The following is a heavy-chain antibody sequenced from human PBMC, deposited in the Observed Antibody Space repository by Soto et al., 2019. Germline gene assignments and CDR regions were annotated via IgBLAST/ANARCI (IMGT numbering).Heavy chain of an antibody. J-gene: IGHJ4*02. CDR3: TRGPRADSSGTGAH. CDR1: GCTFGSSG. V-gene: IGHV3-33*01. D-gene: IGHD1-26*01. CDR2: IWRDGSNE. Sequence: PGGSLSLSWAASGCTFGSSGMHWVRPAPGKGLEWVAVIWRDGSNENYGDSVKGRFAISRDNTKNMLYLQMNNLKPDDTAIYYCTRGPRADSSGTGAHWGQGTPVTVS.